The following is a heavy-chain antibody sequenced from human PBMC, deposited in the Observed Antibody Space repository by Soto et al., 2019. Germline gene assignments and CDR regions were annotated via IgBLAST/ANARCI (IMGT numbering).Heavy chain of an antibody. CDR3: ARDPFSEVTTRADY. CDR1: GGTFSSYT. J-gene: IGHJ4*02. D-gene: IGHD4-17*01. CDR2: IIPILGIA. V-gene: IGHV1-69*08. Sequence: QVQLVQSGAEVKKPGSSVKVSCKASGGTFSSYTISWVRQAPGQGLEWMGRIIPILGIANYAQKFQGRVTITADKSTSTSYMELSSLRSEDTAVYYCARDPFSEVTTRADYWGQGTLVTVSS.